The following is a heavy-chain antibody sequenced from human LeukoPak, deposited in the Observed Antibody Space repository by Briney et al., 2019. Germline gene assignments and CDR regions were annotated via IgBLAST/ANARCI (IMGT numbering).Heavy chain of an antibody. D-gene: IGHD2-15*01. V-gene: IGHV1-46*01. CDR1: RYTFIGYY. Sequence: ASVKVSCKASRYTFIGYYMHWVRQAPGQGLEWMGIINPSGGSTSYAQKFQGRVTMTRDTSTSTVYMELSSLRSEDTAVYYCARDVTLYCSGGSCYSGDYWGQGTLVTVSS. J-gene: IGHJ4*02. CDR3: ARDVTLYCSGGSCYSGDY. CDR2: INPSGGST.